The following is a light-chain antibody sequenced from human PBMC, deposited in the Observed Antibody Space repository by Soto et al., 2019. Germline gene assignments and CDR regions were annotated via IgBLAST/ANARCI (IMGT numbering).Light chain of an antibody. CDR1: SSDVGGYNY. CDR3: SSYTSSSTYV. CDR2: EVR. Sequence: QSVLTQPASVSGSPGQSITISSTGTSSDVGGYNYVSWYQQHPGKAPKLMIYEVRNRPSGVSNRFSGSKSGNTASLTISGLQAEDEADYYCSSYTSSSTYVFGTGTKVTVL. J-gene: IGLJ1*01. V-gene: IGLV2-14*01.